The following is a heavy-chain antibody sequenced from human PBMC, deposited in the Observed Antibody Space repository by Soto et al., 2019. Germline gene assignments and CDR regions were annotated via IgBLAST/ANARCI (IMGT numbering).Heavy chain of an antibody. Sequence: SETLSLTCTVSGGSISSGDYYWSWIRQPPGKGLEWIGYIYYSGSTYYNPSLKSRVTISVDTSKNQFSLKLSSVTAADTAVYYCARPISYYYDSSGYYEDAFDIWGQGTMVTVSS. D-gene: IGHD3-22*01. CDR2: IYYSGST. CDR3: ARPISYYYDSSGYYEDAFDI. V-gene: IGHV4-30-4*01. J-gene: IGHJ3*02. CDR1: GGSISSGDYY.